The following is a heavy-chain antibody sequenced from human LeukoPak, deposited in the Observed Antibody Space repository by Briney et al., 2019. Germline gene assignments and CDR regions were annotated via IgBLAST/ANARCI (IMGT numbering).Heavy chain of an antibody. CDR3: ARAGSRGDAFDI. D-gene: IGHD1-26*01. CDR1: VGTFSSYA. V-gene: IGHV1-69*04. CDR2: IIPILGIA. Sequence: ASVKVSCKASVGTFSSYAISWVRQAPGQGLEWMGRIIPILGIANYAQKFQGRVTITADKSTSTAYMELSSLRSEDTAVYYCARAGSRGDAFDIWGQGTMVTVSS. J-gene: IGHJ3*02.